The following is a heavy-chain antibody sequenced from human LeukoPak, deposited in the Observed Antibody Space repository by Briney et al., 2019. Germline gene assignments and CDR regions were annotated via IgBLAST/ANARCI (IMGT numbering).Heavy chain of an antibody. V-gene: IGHV1-69*13. CDR1: GGTFSSYA. CDR3: ARAYYHDTSSYQGFDF. J-gene: IGHJ4*02. D-gene: IGHD3-22*01. Sequence: SVKVSCKASGGTFSSYAISWVRQAPGQGLEWMGGIIPIFGTANYAQKFQGRVTITADESTSTAYMELSSLRSEDTAVYFCARAYYHDTSSYQGFDFWGQGTLVTVSS. CDR2: IIPIFGTA.